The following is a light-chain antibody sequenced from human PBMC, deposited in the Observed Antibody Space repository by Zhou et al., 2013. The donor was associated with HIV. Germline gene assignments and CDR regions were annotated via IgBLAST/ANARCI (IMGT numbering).Light chain of an antibody. Sequence: DIQMAQSPSSLSASVGDRVTITCRASQSISSYLNWIQQKSGKAPKLLIYAASNLQSGVPSRFSGSGSGTDFTLTISSLQPEDFATYYCQQSYSTPPTFGQGTKLEIK. CDR3: QQSYSTPPT. CDR2: AAS. CDR1: QSISSY. V-gene: IGKV1-39*01. J-gene: IGKJ2*01.